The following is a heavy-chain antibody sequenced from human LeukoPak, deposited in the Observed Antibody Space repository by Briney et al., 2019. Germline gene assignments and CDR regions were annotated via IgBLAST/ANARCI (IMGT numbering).Heavy chain of an antibody. J-gene: IGHJ5*02. CDR3: AGSYILPTQLWFTEGLNWFDP. Sequence: SETLSLTCTVSGDSVRTNNYYWSWIRQPPGEGLEWIGYIHYSGNTNYNTSLKSRVTISVDTSKSQFSLKLSSVTAADTAVYYCAGSYILPTQLWFTEGLNWFDPWGQGTLVTVSS. CDR1: GDSVRTNNYY. CDR2: IHYSGNT. D-gene: IGHD5-18*01. V-gene: IGHV4-61*01.